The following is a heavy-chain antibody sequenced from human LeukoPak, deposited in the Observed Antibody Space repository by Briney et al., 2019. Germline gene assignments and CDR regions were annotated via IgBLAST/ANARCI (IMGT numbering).Heavy chain of an antibody. D-gene: IGHD4-11*01. V-gene: IGHV3-30-3*01. Sequence: GGSLRLSCAASGFTFSSYAIHWVRQAPGKGLEWVAVISYDGSNKYYADSVKGRFTISRDNSKNTLYLQMNSLRAEDTAVYYCARSDTVTIMYFDYWGQGTLVTVSS. CDR2: ISYDGSNK. CDR3: ARSDTVTIMYFDY. CDR1: GFTFSSYA. J-gene: IGHJ4*02.